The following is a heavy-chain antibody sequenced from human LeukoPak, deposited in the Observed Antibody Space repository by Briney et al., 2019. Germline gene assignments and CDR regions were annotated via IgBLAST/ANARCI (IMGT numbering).Heavy chain of an antibody. V-gene: IGHV3-21*01. CDR1: GFTFSSYS. D-gene: IGHD4-17*01. Sequence: PGGSLRLSCAASGFTFSSYSTNWVRQAPGKGLEWVSFIRSSSSYIYYADSVKGRFTISRDNAKNSLYLQMNSLRVEDTAVYYCARIAFYGDYCDYWGQGTLVTVSS. CDR3: ARIAFYGDYCDY. CDR2: IRSSSSYI. J-gene: IGHJ4*02.